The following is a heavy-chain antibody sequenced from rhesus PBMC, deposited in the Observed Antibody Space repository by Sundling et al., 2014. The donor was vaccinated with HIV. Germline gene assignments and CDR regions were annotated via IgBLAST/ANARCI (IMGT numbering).Heavy chain of an antibody. CDR1: GFSLTTSGMG. D-gene: IGHD6-31*01. CDR3: VRRGSGWDY. CDR2: IYWDDDK. V-gene: IGHV2S1*01. J-gene: IGHJ4*01. Sequence: QVTLKESGPALVKPTQTLTLTCTFSGFSLTTSGMGVGWIRQPPGKALEWLASIYWDDDKRYTTSLRSRLTISKDTSKNQVLLTMTNMDPVDTATYYCVRRGSGWDYWGQGVLVTVSS.